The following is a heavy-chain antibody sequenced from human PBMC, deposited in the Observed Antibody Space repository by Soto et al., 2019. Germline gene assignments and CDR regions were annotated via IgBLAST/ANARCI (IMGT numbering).Heavy chain of an antibody. V-gene: IGHV1-3*01. D-gene: IGHD4-17*01. J-gene: IGHJ4*02. CDR3: ARDPGYGDYEIDY. CDR2: INAGNGNT. Sequence: VSVKVSCKASGYTFTSYAMHWVRQAPGQRLEWMGWINAGNGNTKYAQKLQGRVTMTTDTSTSTAYMELRSLRSDDTAVYYCARDPGYGDYEIDYWGQGTLVTVSS. CDR1: GYTFTSYA.